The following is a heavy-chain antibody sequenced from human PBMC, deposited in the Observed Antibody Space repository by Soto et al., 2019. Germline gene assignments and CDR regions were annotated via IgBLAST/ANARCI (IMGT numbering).Heavy chain of an antibody. V-gene: IGHV4-34*01. CDR1: GGSFSGYY. Sequence: QVQLQQWGAGLLKPSETLSLTCAVYGGSFSGYYWSWIRQPPGKGLEWIGEINHSGSTNYNPSLKGRVTISVDTSKNQFSLKLSSVTAADTAVYYCARAATIAAAGTKRLNFDYWGQGTLVTVSS. J-gene: IGHJ4*02. D-gene: IGHD6-13*01. CDR3: ARAATIAAAGTKRLNFDY. CDR2: INHSGST.